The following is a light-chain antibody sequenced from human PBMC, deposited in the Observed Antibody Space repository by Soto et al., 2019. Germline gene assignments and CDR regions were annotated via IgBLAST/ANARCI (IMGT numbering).Light chain of an antibody. V-gene: IGKV3-15*01. J-gene: IGKJ4*01. CDR3: QQYNNWPPLT. Sequence: EIVMTQSPATVSVSPGERATLSCRASQSISTNVAWYQQKPGQALRLLIYDASTRATGISTRFSGSGSGTEFTLTISSLQSEDCAIYYCQQYNNWPPLTFGGGTKVEI. CDR2: DAS. CDR1: QSISTN.